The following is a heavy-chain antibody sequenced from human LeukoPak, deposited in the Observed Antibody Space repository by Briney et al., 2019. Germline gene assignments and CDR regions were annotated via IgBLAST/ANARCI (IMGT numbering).Heavy chain of an antibody. CDR1: GGSFSGYY. V-gene: IGHV4-34*01. CDR2: INHSGST. CDR3: ARGPYSYLFDY. D-gene: IGHD5-18*01. J-gene: IGHJ4*02. Sequence: SETLSLTCAVYGGSFSGYYWSWIRQPPGKGLEWVGEINHSGSTNYNPSLKSRVTISVDTSKNQFSLKLSSVTAADTAVYYCARGPYSYLFDYWGQGTLVTVSS.